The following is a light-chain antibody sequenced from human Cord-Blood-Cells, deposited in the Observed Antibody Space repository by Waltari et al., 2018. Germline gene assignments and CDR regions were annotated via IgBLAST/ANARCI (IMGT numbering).Light chain of an antibody. Sequence: QSALTQPASVSGSPGQSITISCTGTSSDVGGYNYVSWYQQHPGKAPKLIIYDVSNRHSGGSNRFSGSKAGHTASLTISGLQAEDEADYYCSSYTSSSTLVFGTGTKVTVL. CDR1: SSDVGGYNY. J-gene: IGLJ1*01. CDR2: DVS. V-gene: IGLV2-14*01. CDR3: SSYTSSSTLV.